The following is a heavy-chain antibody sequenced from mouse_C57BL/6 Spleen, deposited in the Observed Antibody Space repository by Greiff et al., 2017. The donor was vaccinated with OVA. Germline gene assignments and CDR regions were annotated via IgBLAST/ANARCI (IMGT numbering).Heavy chain of an antibody. CDR1: GYTFTCYW. J-gene: IGHJ1*03. V-gene: IGHV1-55*01. CDR2: IYPGSGST. Sequence: VQLQQPGVELVKPGASVKMSCKASGYTFTCYWITWVKQRPGQGLEWIGDIYPGSGSTNYNEKFKSKATLTVDTSSSTAYMQLSSLTTEDSAVYYCVYGSSRYWYFDVWGTGTTVTVSS. D-gene: IGHD1-1*01. CDR3: VYGSSRYWYFDV.